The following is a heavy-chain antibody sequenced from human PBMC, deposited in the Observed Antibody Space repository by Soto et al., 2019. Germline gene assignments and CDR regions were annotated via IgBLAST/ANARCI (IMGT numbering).Heavy chain of an antibody. CDR3: ARGVDYDFWSGYYNYIDY. D-gene: IGHD3-3*01. Sequence: AXSVKEYWKASEYTFTTYAIHWVRQAPVQRLEWMGWINTGNGNTRYSQKFQGRVTITRDTSASTAYMELSSLRSEDTAVYYCARGVDYDFWSGYYNYIDYWGQGTLVTVSS. V-gene: IGHV1-3*04. CDR1: EYTFTTYA. J-gene: IGHJ4*02. CDR2: INTGNGNT.